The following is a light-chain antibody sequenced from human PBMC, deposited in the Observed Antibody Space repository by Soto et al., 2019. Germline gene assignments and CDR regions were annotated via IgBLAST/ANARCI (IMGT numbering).Light chain of an antibody. CDR3: QSYDSSLRSVV. J-gene: IGLJ2*01. CDR1: SSNIGAGYD. Sequence: QSVLTKPPSVSGAPGQRVTISCTGSSSNIGAGYDVHWYQQLPGTAPKLLIYGNSNRPSGVPDRFSGSKSGTSASLAITGLQAEDEADYYCQSYDSSLRSVVFGGGTKLTVL. V-gene: IGLV1-40*01. CDR2: GNS.